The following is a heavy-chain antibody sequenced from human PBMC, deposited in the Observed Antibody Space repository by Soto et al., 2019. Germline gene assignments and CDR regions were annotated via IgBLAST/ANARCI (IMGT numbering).Heavy chain of an antibody. J-gene: IGHJ6*02. D-gene: IGHD6-13*01. Sequence: SVKVSCKAPGGTFSSYAISWVRQAPGQGLEWMGGIIPIFGTANYAQKFQGRVTITADESTSTAYMELSSLRSEDTAVYYCVRDSSSWPHYYGMDVWGQGTTVTVSS. CDR2: IIPIFGTA. V-gene: IGHV1-69*13. CDR3: VRDSSSWPHYYGMDV. CDR1: GGTFSSYA.